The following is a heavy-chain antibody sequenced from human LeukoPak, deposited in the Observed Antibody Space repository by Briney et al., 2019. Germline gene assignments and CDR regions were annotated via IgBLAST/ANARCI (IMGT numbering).Heavy chain of an antibody. CDR2: IYYSGST. D-gene: IGHD3-22*01. CDR3: ARQYSDDSSGYYFAY. Sequence: PSETLSLTCTVSGGSISSYYWSWIRQPPGKGLEWIGYIYYSGSTNYNPSLKSRVTISVDTSKNQFSLKLSSVTAADTAVYYCARQYSDDSSGYYFAYWGQGTLDTVSS. CDR1: GGSISSYY. J-gene: IGHJ4*02. V-gene: IGHV4-59*08.